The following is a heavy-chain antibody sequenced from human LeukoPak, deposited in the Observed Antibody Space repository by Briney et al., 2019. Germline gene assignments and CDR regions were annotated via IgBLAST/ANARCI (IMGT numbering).Heavy chain of an antibody. J-gene: IGHJ1*01. Sequence: GGSLRLSCAASGFTFSNHIMHWVRQAPGKGLEWVAGIWYDGGNKYYGDSVRGRFTISRDDSENTLYLQVNSLRAEDTAVYYCASFPSYSSRLQQWGQGTLVTVSS. D-gene: IGHD6-13*01. CDR3: ASFPSYSSRLQQ. CDR2: IWYDGGNK. V-gene: IGHV3-33*03. CDR1: GFTFSNHI.